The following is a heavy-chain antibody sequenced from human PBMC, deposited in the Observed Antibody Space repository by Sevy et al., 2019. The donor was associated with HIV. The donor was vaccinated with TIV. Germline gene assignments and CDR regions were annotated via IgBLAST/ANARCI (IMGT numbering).Heavy chain of an antibody. CDR3: AKIYCSGGSCY. Sequence: GGSLRLSCAASGFTFSSYAMSWVRQAPGKGLEWVSAISGSGGSTYYADSVKGRFTISRDNSKNTLYLQMNSLRAEDTGVYYCAKIYCSGGSCYWGQGTLVTVSS. D-gene: IGHD2-15*01. CDR1: GFTFSSYA. J-gene: IGHJ4*02. V-gene: IGHV3-23*01. CDR2: ISGSGGST.